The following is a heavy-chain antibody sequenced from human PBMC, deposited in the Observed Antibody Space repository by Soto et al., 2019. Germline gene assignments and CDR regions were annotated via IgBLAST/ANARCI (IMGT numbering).Heavy chain of an antibody. Sequence: EVQLVESGGDLVQRGGSLRLSCVASGFTFSVYGMNGVRQAPGKGREWFSYITSDTKTIKYADSVKGRFTISRDNAKNSVYLQMNSLRDEDTAVYYCARSVEGHFDYWGQGTVVTVSS. V-gene: IGHV3-48*02. D-gene: IGHD6-19*01. J-gene: IGHJ4*02. CDR1: GFTFSVYG. CDR2: ITSDTKTI. CDR3: ARSVEGHFDY.